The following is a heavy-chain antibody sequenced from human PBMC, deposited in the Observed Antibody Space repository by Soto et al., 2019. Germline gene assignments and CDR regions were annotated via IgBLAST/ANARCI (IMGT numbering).Heavy chain of an antibody. J-gene: IGHJ6*02. D-gene: IGHD2-21*02. V-gene: IGHV1-24*01. CDR2: FDPEDGET. CDR3: ATGGVRRYCGGDRYSPHPGMDV. CDR1: GYTLTELS. Sequence: ASVKVSCKXSGYTLTELSMHWVRQAPGKGLEWMGGFDPEDGETIYAQKFQGRVTMTEDTSTDTAYMELSSLRSEDTAVYYCATGGVRRYCGGDRYSPHPGMDVWGQGTTVTVSS.